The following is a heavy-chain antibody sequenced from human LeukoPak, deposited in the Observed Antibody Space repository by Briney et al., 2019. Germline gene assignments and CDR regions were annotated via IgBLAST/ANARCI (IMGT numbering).Heavy chain of an antibody. CDR2: IRADAVTT. CDR3: VKDDGWVQYAN. Sequence: GGSLRLSCATSGFIISHYGMNWVRQARGKSLEWVSGIRADAVTTYYADSVKGRFIISRDNSKNTVYLQMNSLSAEDAAVYYCVKDDGWVQYANWGQGTLVTVSS. CDR1: GFIISHYG. V-gene: IGHV3-23*01. D-gene: IGHD5-24*01. J-gene: IGHJ4*02.